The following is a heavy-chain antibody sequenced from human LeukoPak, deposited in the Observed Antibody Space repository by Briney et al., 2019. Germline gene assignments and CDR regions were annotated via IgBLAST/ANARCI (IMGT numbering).Heavy chain of an antibody. D-gene: IGHD1-1*01. Sequence: GGSLRLSCAASGFTFRNYCMHWVRQAPGKGLVWVLRINPDGATTDYAGSVKGRFTISRDNAKNMVYLQMDSLRAKDTAVYYCVRLLDVDYWGQGTLVTVSS. CDR2: INPDGATT. CDR1: GFTFRNYC. J-gene: IGHJ4*02. V-gene: IGHV3-74*01. CDR3: VRLLDVDY.